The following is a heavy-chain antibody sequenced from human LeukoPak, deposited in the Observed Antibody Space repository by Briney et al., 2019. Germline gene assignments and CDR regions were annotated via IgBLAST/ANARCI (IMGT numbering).Heavy chain of an antibody. Sequence: ASVKVSCKASGGTFSSYAFSWVRQAPGQGLEWMGGIIPIVGTTNYAQMFQGRVTITADESTSTAYMELSSLRSEDTAVYYCARDGASGIAAAYWGQGTLVTVSS. CDR3: ARDGASGIAAAY. J-gene: IGHJ4*02. CDR1: GGTFSSYA. V-gene: IGHV1-69*13. D-gene: IGHD6-13*01. CDR2: IIPIVGTT.